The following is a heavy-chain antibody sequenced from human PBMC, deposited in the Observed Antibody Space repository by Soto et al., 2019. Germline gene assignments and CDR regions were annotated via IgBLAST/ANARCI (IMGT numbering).Heavy chain of an antibody. CDR2: ISYDGSNK. D-gene: IGHD6-13*01. CDR3: AREWVIAALDY. CDR1: GFTFSSYA. Sequence: PGGSLRLSCAASGFTFSSYAMHWVRQAPGKGLEWVAVISYDGSNKYYADSVKGRFTISRDNSKNTLYLQMNSLRAEDTAVYYCAREWVIAALDYWGKGTLVTVSS. V-gene: IGHV3-30-3*01. J-gene: IGHJ4*02.